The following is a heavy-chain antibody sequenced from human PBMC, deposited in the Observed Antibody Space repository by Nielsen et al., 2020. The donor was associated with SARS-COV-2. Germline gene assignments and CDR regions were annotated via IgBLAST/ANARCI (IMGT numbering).Heavy chain of an antibody. CDR3: ARVASGVVPGPLGIGPWYIYYYMDV. J-gene: IGHJ6*03. Sequence: ASVKVSCKASDNTFFSYSITWVRQAPGQGLEWMGRISGNSGNVKYAQSLQGRVTMTTDASTRTVYMELTRLRSDDTAVYYCARVASGVVPGPLGIGPWYIYYYMDVWGKGTMVTVSS. D-gene: IGHD2-2*01. V-gene: IGHV1-18*04. CDR2: ISGNSGNV. CDR1: DNTFFSYS.